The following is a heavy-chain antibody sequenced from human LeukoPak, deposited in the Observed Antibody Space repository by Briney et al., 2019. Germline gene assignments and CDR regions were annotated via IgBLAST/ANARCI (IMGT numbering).Heavy chain of an antibody. CDR1: GYTFASYG. D-gene: IGHD3-22*01. CDR3: VNSSGYYYGY. CDR2: IIPIFGTA. V-gene: IGHV1-69*13. Sequence: SVKVSCKASGYTFASYGISWVRQAPGQGLEWMGGIIPIFGTANYAQKFQGRVTITADESTSTAYMELSSLRSEDTAVYYCVNSSGYYYGYWGQGTLVTVSS. J-gene: IGHJ4*02.